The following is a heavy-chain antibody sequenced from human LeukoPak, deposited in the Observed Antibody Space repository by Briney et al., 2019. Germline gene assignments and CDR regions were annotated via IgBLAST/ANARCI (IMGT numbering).Heavy chain of an antibody. CDR2: IYYSGST. CDR1: GGSISSSSFY. Sequence: SETLSLTCTVSGGSISSSSFYWGWIRQPPGRGLEWIGSIYYSGSTSYNPSLKSRVTISVDTSKNQFSLKLSSVTAADTAVYYCARLPTITFFDYWGQGTLVTVSS. D-gene: IGHD5-12*01. CDR3: ARLPTITFFDY. J-gene: IGHJ4*02. V-gene: IGHV4-39*01.